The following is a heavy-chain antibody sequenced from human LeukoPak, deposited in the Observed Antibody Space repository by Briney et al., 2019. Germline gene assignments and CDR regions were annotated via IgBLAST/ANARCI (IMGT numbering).Heavy chain of an antibody. Sequence: PGGSLRLSCAASGFTFSSYAMSWVRQAPGKGLEWVSGISVSGTSTSNPDSVKGRFTISRDNPRNTLYLQMNSLRAEDTALYYCAIMHPYYDGNGYWVQWGQGTLVTVSS. D-gene: IGHD3-22*01. V-gene: IGHV3-23*01. CDR2: ISVSGTST. CDR3: AIMHPYYDGNGYWVQ. CDR1: GFTFSSYA. J-gene: IGHJ4*02.